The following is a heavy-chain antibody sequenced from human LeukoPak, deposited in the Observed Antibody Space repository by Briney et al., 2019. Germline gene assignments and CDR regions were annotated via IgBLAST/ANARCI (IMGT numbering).Heavy chain of an antibody. CDR1: GFTFSSYT. CDR3: AREGWGGNWGYFDY. D-gene: IGHD7-27*01. V-gene: IGHV3-30-3*01. CDR2: TYPDGSSK. J-gene: IGHJ4*02. Sequence: GASLRLSCAASGFTFSSYTMHWVRQAPGKGLEWVAVTYPDGSSKYYADSVKGRFTISRDNSKNTHFLQMNSLRAEDTAVYYCAREGWGGNWGYFDYWGQGTLVTVSS.